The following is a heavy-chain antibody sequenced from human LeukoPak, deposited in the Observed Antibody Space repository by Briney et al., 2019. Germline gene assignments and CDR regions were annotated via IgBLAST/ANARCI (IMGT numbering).Heavy chain of an antibody. CDR3: ARDLQWPDAFDI. CDR2: INPNSGGT. J-gene: IGHJ3*02. D-gene: IGHD6-19*01. Sequence: ASVKVSCKASGYTFTGYDMHWVQQAPGQGLEWMGWINPNSGGTNYAQKFQGRVTMTRDTSISTAYMELSRLRSDDTAVYYCARDLQWPDAFDIWGQGTMVTVSS. V-gene: IGHV1-2*02. CDR1: GYTFTGYD.